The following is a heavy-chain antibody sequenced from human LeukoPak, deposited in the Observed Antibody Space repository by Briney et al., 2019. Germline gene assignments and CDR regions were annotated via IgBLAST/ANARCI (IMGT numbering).Heavy chain of an antibody. D-gene: IGHD2-2*01. J-gene: IGHJ4*02. CDR2: INHSGST. Sequence: SETLSLTCAVYGGSFSGYYWSWIRQPPGKGLEWIGEINHSGSTNYNPSLKSRVTISVDTSKNQFSLKLSSVTAADTAVYYCARGRYQRYWGQGTLVTVSS. CDR1: GGSFSGYY. V-gene: IGHV4-34*01. CDR3: ARGRYQRY.